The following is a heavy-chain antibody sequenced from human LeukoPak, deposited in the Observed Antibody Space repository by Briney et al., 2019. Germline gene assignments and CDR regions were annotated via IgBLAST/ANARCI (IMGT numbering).Heavy chain of an antibody. Sequence: SETLSLTCAVSGDSVSSIGYYWTWIRQLPGKGLEWIGYIYHSGNTQYNPSLKSRFTISVDTSKDEFSLKLSSVTAADTAVYYCARDRGSGLRYFDYWGQGTLVTVSS. J-gene: IGHJ4*02. CDR1: GDSVSSIGYY. D-gene: IGHD3-22*01. V-gene: IGHV4-31*11. CDR2: IYHSGNT. CDR3: ARDRGSGLRYFDY.